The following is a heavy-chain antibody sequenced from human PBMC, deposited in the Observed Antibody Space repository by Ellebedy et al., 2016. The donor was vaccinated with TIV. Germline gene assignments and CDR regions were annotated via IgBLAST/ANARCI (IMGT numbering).Heavy chain of an antibody. Sequence: GESLKISCEASGFGFSNHGMHWVRQAPGKGLEWVALISYDEINKHYADSVKGRFTISRDNAKNTLYLQMNSLRAEDTAMYYCAGRAYNWNDGSLFDYWGQGTLVTVSS. CDR3: AGRAYNWNDGSLFDY. CDR1: GFGFSNHG. D-gene: IGHD1-1*01. CDR2: ISYDEINK. V-gene: IGHV3-33*08. J-gene: IGHJ4*02.